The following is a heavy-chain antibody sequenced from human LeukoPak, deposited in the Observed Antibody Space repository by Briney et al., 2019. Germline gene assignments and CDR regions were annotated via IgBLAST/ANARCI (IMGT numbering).Heavy chain of an antibody. CDR3: AKNQALSLSSSRALDY. V-gene: IGHV3-23*01. D-gene: IGHD2-2*01. CDR1: GFTFSTYA. J-gene: IGHJ4*02. CDR2: ISSSGGSP. Sequence: GGSLRLSCVASGFTFSTYALSWVRQAPGKGLEWVSAISSSGGSPYYADSVNGRFTISRDNSKNTLYLQMNSLRAEDTALYYCAKNQALSLSSSRALDYWGQGTLVTVSS.